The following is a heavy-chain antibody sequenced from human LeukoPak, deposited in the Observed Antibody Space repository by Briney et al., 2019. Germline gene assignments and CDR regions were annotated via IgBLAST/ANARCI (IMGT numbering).Heavy chain of an antibody. V-gene: IGHV3-23*01. CDR2: ISGNGGST. CDR3: AKDRSYYDRISNFDY. J-gene: IGHJ4*02. D-gene: IGHD3-22*01. CDR1: GFTFSSYA. Sequence: GGSLRLSCAASGFTFSSYAMSWVRQAPGKGLEWVSGISGNGGSTYYADSVDGRFTISRDNSKNTLYLQINNLRAEDTAIYYCAKDRSYYDRISNFDYWGQGTLVTVSS.